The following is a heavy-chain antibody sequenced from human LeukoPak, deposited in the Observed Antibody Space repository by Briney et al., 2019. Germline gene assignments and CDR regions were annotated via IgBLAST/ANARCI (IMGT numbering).Heavy chain of an antibody. D-gene: IGHD3-22*01. V-gene: IGHV1-2*06. Sequence: SVKVSCKASGYTLTAYYLHWVRQAPGQGLEWMGRINPNSGGTTYAQKFQGRVTMTRDTSIGTAYMELSSLRSDDTAVYYCARPYYESSGLYVDAFDIWGQGTMVTVSS. J-gene: IGHJ3*02. CDR1: GYTLTAYY. CDR2: INPNSGGT. CDR3: ARPYYESSGLYVDAFDI.